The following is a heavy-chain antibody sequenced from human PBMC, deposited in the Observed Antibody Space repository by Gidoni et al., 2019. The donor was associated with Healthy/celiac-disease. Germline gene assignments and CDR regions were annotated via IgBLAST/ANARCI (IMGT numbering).Heavy chain of an antibody. CDR1: GFTVSSNY. CDR3: ASEGDYYDSNSLENY. D-gene: IGHD3-22*01. V-gene: IGHV3-66*02. Sequence: EVQLVESGGGLVQPGGSLSLSCAASGFTVSSNYMSWVRQAPGKGLEWVSVIYSGGSTYYADSVKGRFTISRDNSKNTLYLQMNSLRAEDTAVYYCASEGDYYDSNSLENYWGQGTLVTVSS. J-gene: IGHJ4*02. CDR2: IYSGGST.